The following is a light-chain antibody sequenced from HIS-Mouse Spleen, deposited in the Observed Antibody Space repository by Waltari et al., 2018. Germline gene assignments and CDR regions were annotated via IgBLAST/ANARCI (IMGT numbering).Light chain of an antibody. CDR3: AAWDDSLSGV. V-gene: IGLV1-47*01. CDR1: SSNIGSNY. J-gene: IGLJ3*02. CDR2: RNK. Sequence: QSVLTQPPSASGTPGQRVTISCSGSSSNIGSNYVYWYQQLPGTAPKLLIYRNKQRPSGVPDRFSCSKSGTSASLAISGLRSEDEADYYCAAWDDSLSGVFGGGTKLTVL.